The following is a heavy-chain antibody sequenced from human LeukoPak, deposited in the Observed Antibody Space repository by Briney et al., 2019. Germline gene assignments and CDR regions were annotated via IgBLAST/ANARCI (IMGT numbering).Heavy chain of an antibody. D-gene: IGHD3-16*01. CDR2: IYPGDSDT. J-gene: IGHJ6*02. Sequence: GESLKISCKGSGYSFTSYWIGWVRQMPGKGLEWMGIIYPGDSDTRYSPSFQGQVTISADKSISTAYLQWSSPKASDTAMYYCASSYPALSSRDYYYGMDVWGQGTTVTVSS. CDR3: ASSYPALSSRDYYYGMDV. CDR1: GYSFTSYW. V-gene: IGHV5-51*01.